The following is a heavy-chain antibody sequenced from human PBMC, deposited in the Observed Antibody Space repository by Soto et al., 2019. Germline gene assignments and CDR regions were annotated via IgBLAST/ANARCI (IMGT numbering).Heavy chain of an antibody. V-gene: IGHV1-69*04. Sequence: ASVKVSCKASGGTFSSYTISWVRQAPGQGLEWMGRIIPILGIANYAQKFQGRVTITADKSTSTAYMELSSLRSEDTAVYYCAREDIVVVPAALPLRYYYYYGMDVWG. J-gene: IGHJ6*02. D-gene: IGHD2-2*01. CDR2: IIPILGIA. CDR3: AREDIVVVPAALPLRYYYYYGMDV. CDR1: GGTFSSYT.